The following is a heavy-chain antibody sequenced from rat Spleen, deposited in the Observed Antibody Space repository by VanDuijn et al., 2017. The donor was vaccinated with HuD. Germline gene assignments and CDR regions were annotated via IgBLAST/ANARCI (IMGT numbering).Heavy chain of an antibody. J-gene: IGHJ4*01. D-gene: IGHD1-5*01. Sequence: EVQMVESGGGLVQPGRSLKLSCAASGFTFSDYGMAWVRQAPTKGLEGVASITHTGGSTYYPASVKGRFTISRDNAKSTLYLQMNSQRSEDTATYYCTRDGIGTTEDVMDAWGQGASVTVSS. V-gene: IGHV5-29*01. CDR3: TRDGIGTTEDVMDA. CDR2: ITHTGGST. CDR1: GFTFSDYG.